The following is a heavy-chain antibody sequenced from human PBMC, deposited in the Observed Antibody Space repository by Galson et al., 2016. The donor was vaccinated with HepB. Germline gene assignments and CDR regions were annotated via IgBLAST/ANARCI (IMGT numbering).Heavy chain of an antibody. J-gene: IGHJ4*02. CDR1: GFTFSNHD. CDR3: VKDPNWESGC. Sequence: SLRLSCAASGFTFSNHDMNWVRQAPGKGLEYVANINYRGESTSYADSVKGRSTISRDNSRNTLYLEMNSLRVEDTAVYYCVKDPNWESGCWGLGTLVTVSS. D-gene: IGHD7-27*01. V-gene: IGHV3-23*01. CDR2: INYRGEST.